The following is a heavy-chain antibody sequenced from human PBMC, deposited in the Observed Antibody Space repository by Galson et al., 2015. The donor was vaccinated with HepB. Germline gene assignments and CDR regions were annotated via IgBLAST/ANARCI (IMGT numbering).Heavy chain of an antibody. Sequence: LRLSCAASGFMFTDFWMSWVRLTPGKGLEWVGQINEDGGEKYYMGSMKGRFTISRDNAKNLLYLQITSLRVEDTAIYYCMRDADRSLPDPWGQGTLVIVSS. V-gene: IGHV3-7*03. J-gene: IGHJ5*02. D-gene: IGHD2-21*02. CDR3: MRDADRSLPDP. CDR2: INEDGGEK. CDR1: GFMFTDFW.